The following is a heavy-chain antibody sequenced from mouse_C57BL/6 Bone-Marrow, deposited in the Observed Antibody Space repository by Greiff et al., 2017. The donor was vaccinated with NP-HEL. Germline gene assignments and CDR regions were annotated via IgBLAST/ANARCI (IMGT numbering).Heavy chain of an antibody. J-gene: IGHJ3*01. CDR3: ARSRRFPFWFAY. D-gene: IGHD3-1*01. V-gene: IGHV1-64*01. CDR1: GYTFTSYW. Sequence: QVQLQQSGAELVKPGASVKLSCKASGYTFTSYWMHWVKQRPGQGLEWIGMIHPNSGSTNYNEKFKSKATLTVDKSSSTAYMQLSSLTSEDSAVYYCARSRRFPFWFAYWGQGTLVTGSA. CDR2: IHPNSGST.